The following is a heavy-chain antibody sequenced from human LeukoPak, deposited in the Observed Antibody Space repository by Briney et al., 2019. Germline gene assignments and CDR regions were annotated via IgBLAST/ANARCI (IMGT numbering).Heavy chain of an antibody. D-gene: IGHD3-9*01. CDR1: GDSVSSNSAA. Sequence: SQTLSLTRAISGDSVSSNSAAWNWIRQSPSRGLEWLGRTYYRSKWYNDYAVSVKSRITINPDTSKNQFSLQLNSVTPEDTAVYYCARDLYYDILTGDYYYYGMDVWGKGTTVTVSS. V-gene: IGHV6-1*01. J-gene: IGHJ6*04. CDR3: ARDLYYDILTGDYYYYGMDV. CDR2: TYYRSKWYN.